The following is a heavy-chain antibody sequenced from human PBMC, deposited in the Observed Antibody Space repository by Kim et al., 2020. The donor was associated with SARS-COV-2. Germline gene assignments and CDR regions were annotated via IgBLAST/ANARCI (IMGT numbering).Heavy chain of an antibody. CDR1: GGSFSGYY. D-gene: IGHD6-6*01. CDR3: ARVSYSSSLVHYYSYYGMDV. Sequence: SETLSLTCAVYGGSFSGYYWSWSRQPPGKWLEWIGEINHSGSTNYNPSLKSRVTISVDTSKNQFSLKLSSVTAADTAVYYFARVSYSSSLVHYYSYYGMDVWGQGTTVTVSS. V-gene: IGHV4-34*01. J-gene: IGHJ6*02. CDR2: INHSGST.